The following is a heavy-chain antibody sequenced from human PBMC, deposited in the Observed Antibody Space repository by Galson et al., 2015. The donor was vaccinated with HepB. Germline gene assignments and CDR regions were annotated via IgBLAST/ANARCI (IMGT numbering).Heavy chain of an antibody. Sequence: SLRLSCAASGFTFSNYTMNWVRQGPGKGLEWVSSISSRSSYINYADSVKGRFTTSRNNAKKLLYLQMNSLRAEDTAVYYCASEGLIATATYGVVDYWGQGTPVTVSP. J-gene: IGHJ4*02. CDR1: GFTFSNYT. CDR2: ISSRSSYI. V-gene: IGHV3-21*01. CDR3: ASEGLIATATYGVVDY. D-gene: IGHD6-25*01.